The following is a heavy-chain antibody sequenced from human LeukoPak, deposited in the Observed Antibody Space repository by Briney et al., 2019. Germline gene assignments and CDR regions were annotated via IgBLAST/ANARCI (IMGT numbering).Heavy chain of an antibody. CDR1: GFTFSSYA. D-gene: IGHD6-13*01. CDR2: IGGSGGST. J-gene: IGHJ6*03. Sequence: GGSLRLSCAASGFTFSSYAMSGVRQAPGKGLEWASAIGGSGGSTYYADSVKGRFTISRDNSKNTLYLQMNSLRAEDTAVYYCATDLIAAAGPPRYYYYYMDVWGKGTTVTVSS. V-gene: IGHV3-23*01. CDR3: ATDLIAAAGPPRYYYYYMDV.